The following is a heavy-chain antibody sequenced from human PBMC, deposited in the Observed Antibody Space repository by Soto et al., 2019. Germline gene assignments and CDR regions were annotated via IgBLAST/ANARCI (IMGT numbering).Heavy chain of an antibody. CDR2: IWYDGSQK. V-gene: IGHV3-33*08. CDR3: VRGPGISLTMTTINFDY. Sequence: QVQLVESGGGVVQPGRSLRLSCAASGFIFSNCGMHWVRQAPGKGLEWVAIIWYDGSQKYYADSVKGRFTISRDDSQKTLYLHMNDLRVEDTAVYYCVRGPGISLTMTTINFDYWGQGSLVTVSS. CDR1: GFIFSNCG. D-gene: IGHD3-16*02. J-gene: IGHJ4*02.